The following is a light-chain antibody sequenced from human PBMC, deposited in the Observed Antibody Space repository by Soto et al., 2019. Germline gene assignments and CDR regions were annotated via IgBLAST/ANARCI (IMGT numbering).Light chain of an antibody. Sequence: QSALTQPPSASGSPGQSVTISCAGSSSDIGASNSVSWYQQHPGKAPKLLISEVTKRPSGVPDRFSGSKSGNTASLTVSGLQADDEAAYYCGSKAGSNKHVVFGGGTKLTVL. CDR3: GSKAGSNKHVV. CDR1: SSDIGASNS. CDR2: EVT. J-gene: IGLJ2*01. V-gene: IGLV2-8*01.